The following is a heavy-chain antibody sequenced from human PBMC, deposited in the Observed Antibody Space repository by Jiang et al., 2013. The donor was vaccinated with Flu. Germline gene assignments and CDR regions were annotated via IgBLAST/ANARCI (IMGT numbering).Heavy chain of an antibody. CDR1: GGSFSGYY. J-gene: IGHJ3*02. D-gene: IGHD3-9*01. CDR2: INHSGST. V-gene: IGHV4-34*01. Sequence: GLLKPSETLSLTCAVYGGSFSGYYWSWIRQPPGKGLEWIGEINHSGSTTYNPSLKSRVTISLDTSKNQFSLKLSSVTAADTAVYYCARILDSPVNAFDIWGQGTMVTVSS. CDR3: ARILDSPVNAFDI.